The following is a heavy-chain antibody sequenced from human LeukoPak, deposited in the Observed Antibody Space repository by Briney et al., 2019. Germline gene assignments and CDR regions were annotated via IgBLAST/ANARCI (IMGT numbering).Heavy chain of an antibody. CDR3: ARFPPKDIVGATLGDY. CDR2: ISSSSSYI. Sequence: GSLRLSCAASGFTFSSYSMNWVRQAPGKGLEWVSSISSSSSYIYYADSVKGRFTISRDNAKNSLYLQMNSLRAEDTAVYYCARFPPKDIVGATLGDYWGQGTLVTVSS. CDR1: GFTFSSYS. D-gene: IGHD1-26*01. V-gene: IGHV3-21*01. J-gene: IGHJ4*02.